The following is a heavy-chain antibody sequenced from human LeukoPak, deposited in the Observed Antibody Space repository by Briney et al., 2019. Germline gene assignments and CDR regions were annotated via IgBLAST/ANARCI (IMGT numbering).Heavy chain of an antibody. CDR2: ISRSGGTT. D-gene: IGHD2-15*01. CDR3: AKRGGTESFYYYYYMDV. Sequence: GGSLRLSCAASGFTFSSYDMTWVRQTPGKGLEWVALISRSGGTTYYADSVKGRFTISKDNSKNTLYLQMNSLRAEDTAEYYCAKRGGTESFYYYYYMDVWGKGTTVTVSS. V-gene: IGHV3-23*01. CDR1: GFTFSSYD. J-gene: IGHJ6*03.